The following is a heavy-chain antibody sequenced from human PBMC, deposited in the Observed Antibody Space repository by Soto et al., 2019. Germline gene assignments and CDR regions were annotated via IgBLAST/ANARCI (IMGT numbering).Heavy chain of an antibody. CDR2: IYYSGST. CDR3: ARDLSYYYDSSCFYGFDY. CDR1: GGSVSSGSYC. V-gene: IGHV4-61*01. Sequence: QVQLQESGPGLVKPSETLSLTCAVSGGSVSSGSYCWTWIRQPPGKGLEWIGYIYYSGSTNYNPSINSGVTISVDTSKNQFSLTLSSVTAVCTAVYYCARDLSYYYDSSCFYGFDYWGQGSMVTVSS. D-gene: IGHD3-22*01. J-gene: IGHJ4*02.